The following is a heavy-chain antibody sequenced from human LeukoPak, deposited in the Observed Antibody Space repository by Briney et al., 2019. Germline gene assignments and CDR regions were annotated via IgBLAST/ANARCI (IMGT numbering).Heavy chain of an antibody. J-gene: IGHJ4*02. V-gene: IGHV1-8*01. CDR3: ARPYYDSSGYYFGY. CDR2: MNPNSGNT. D-gene: IGHD3-22*01. CDR1: GYTFTSYD. Sequence: ASVKVSCKASGYTFTSYDINWVRQATGQGLEWMGWMNPNSGNTGYAQKFQGRVTMTRDTSTSTVYMELSSLRSEDTAVYYCARPYYDSSGYYFGYWGQGTLVTVSS.